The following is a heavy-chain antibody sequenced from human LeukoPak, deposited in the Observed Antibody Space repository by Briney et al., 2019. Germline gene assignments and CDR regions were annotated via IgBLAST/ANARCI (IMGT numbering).Heavy chain of an antibody. CDR3: AKGGRVTYGMDV. D-gene: IGHD1-26*01. J-gene: IGHJ6*02. CDR2: ISGSGGST. Sequence: SGGSLRLSCAPSGFTFSGYAMSWVRQAPGKGLEWVSAISGSGGSTYYADSVKGRFTISRDNSKNTLYLQMNSLRAEDTAVYYCAKGGRVTYGMDVWGQGTTVTVSS. V-gene: IGHV3-23*01. CDR1: GFTFSGYA.